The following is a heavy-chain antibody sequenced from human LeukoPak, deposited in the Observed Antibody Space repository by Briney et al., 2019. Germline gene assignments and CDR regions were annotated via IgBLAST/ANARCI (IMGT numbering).Heavy chain of an antibody. CDR2: ISIYKGNT. D-gene: IGHD2-21*01. Sequence: ASVKVSCKAPGYTFTSYGITWVPEAPGQGLEGGGWISIYKGNTNGTQKSLDRVMLTRDISSTTAYLELRCLRPDDTAVYCCVRGAPYCDKSACSSPGHHWGQGTLVTVSS. J-gene: IGHJ4*02. CDR1: GYTFTSYG. V-gene: IGHV1-18*01. CDR3: VRGAPYCDKSACSSPGHH.